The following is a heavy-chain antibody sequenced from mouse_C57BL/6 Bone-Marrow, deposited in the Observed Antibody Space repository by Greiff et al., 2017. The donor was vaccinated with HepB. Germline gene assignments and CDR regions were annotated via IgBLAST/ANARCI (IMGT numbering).Heavy chain of an antibody. D-gene: IGHD1-1*01. CDR1: GYTFTSYW. V-gene: IGHV1-74*01. CDR2: IHPSDSDT. Sequence: QVQLQQPGAELVKPGASVKVSCKASGYTFTSYWMHWVKQRPGQGLEWIGRIHPSDSDTNSTQKFKGKATLTVDKSSSTAYMQLSSLTSEDSAVYYCAIHPFTTVVPSYYAMDYWGQGTSVTVSS. J-gene: IGHJ4*01. CDR3: AIHPFTTVVPSYYAMDY.